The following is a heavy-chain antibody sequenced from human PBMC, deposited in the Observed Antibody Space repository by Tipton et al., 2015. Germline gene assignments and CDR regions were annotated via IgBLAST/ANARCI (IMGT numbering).Heavy chain of an antibody. CDR3: AGGAYAYNWFAP. Sequence: TLSLTCDVSGYSISSGYYWSWIRQPPGKGLEWIGYIYSSGSTNYAPSLESRVTMSIDTSKNQFSLTLTSVNTADTAIYYCAGGAYAYNWFAPWGQGTLVTVST. CDR2: IYSSGST. CDR1: GYSISSGYY. D-gene: IGHD2-2*01. J-gene: IGHJ5*02. V-gene: IGHV4-61*01.